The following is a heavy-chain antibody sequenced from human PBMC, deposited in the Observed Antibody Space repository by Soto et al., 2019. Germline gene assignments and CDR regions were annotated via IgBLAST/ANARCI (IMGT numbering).Heavy chain of an antibody. J-gene: IGHJ5*02. Sequence: PGGSLRLSCAASGFTFSDYYMSWIRQAPGKGLEWVSYISSSGSTIYYADSVKGRFTISRDNAKNSLYLQMNSLRAEDTAVYYCASSAGGGLEWLPHNWFDPWGQGTLVSVSS. D-gene: IGHD3-3*01. V-gene: IGHV3-11*01. CDR2: ISSSGSTI. CDR1: GFTFSDYY. CDR3: ASSAGGGLEWLPHNWFDP.